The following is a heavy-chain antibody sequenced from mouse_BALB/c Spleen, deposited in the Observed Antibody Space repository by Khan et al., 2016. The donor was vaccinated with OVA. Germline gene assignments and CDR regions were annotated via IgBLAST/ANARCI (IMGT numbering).Heavy chain of an antibody. V-gene: IGHV3-2*02. J-gene: IGHJ2*01. CDR3: ARSVTITTVVATDFDY. D-gene: IGHD1-1*01. CDR2: ISYSGRT. CDR1: GYSITSDYA. Sequence: EVQLQESGPGLVKPSQSLSLTCTVTGYSITSDYAWNWIRQFPGNKLEWMGYISYSGRTSYNPSLKSRISITRDPSKNQFFLQLNSVTTEDTATYYRARSVTITTVVATDFDYWGQGTTLTVSS.